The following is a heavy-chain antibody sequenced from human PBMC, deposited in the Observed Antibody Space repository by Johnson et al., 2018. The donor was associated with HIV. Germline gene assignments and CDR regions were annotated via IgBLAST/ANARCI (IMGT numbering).Heavy chain of an antibody. Sequence: QVQLVESGGGVVQPGRSLRLSCAASGFTFSTYSMHWVRQAPGMRLEWVAVIYYDGNNKYYADSLKGRFTISRDNSKNTLYLQMNSLRAEDTAVYSCARESGWGHDAFDIWGQGTMVIVSS. CDR3: ARESGWGHDAFDI. V-gene: IGHV3-30*04. CDR1: GFTFSTYS. J-gene: IGHJ3*02. CDR2: IYYDGNNK. D-gene: IGHD3-22*01.